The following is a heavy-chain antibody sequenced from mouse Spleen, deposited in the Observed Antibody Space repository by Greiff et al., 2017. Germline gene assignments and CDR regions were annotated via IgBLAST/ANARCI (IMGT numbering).Heavy chain of an antibody. CDR1: EYEFPSHD. D-gene: IGHD1-1*01. Sequence: EVKLVESGGGLVQPGESLKLSCESNEYEFPSHDMSWVRKTPEKRLELVAAINSDGGSTYYPDTMERRFIISRDNTKKTLYLQMSSLRSEDTALYYCARHGNYYGSSGTEYFDVWGTGTTVTVSS. V-gene: IGHV5-2*01. J-gene: IGHJ1*03. CDR2: INSDGGST. CDR3: ARHGNYYGSSGTEYFDV.